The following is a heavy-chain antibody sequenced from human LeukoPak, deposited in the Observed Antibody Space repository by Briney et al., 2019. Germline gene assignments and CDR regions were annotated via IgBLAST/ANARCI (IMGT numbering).Heavy chain of an antibody. D-gene: IGHD3-10*02. J-gene: IGHJ3*02. V-gene: IGHV4-31*11. CDR1: GGSISSVGYY. CDR3: ASVLSVATAFDI. Sequence: PSETLSLTTAVPGGSISSVGYYWSWIRQPPGKGLEWIGYIYYSGSTYYNQSLKSRVTISVDTSKNQFSLKLSSVTAADTAVYYCASVLSVATAFDIWGQGTMVTVSS. CDR2: IYYSGST.